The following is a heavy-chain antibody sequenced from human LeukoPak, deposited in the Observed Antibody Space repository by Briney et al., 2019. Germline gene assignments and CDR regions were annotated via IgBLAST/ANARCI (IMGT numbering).Heavy chain of an antibody. D-gene: IGHD1-26*01. CDR1: GFTFSSYA. V-gene: IGHV3-23*01. Sequence: PGGSLRLSCAASGFTFSSYAMSWVRQAPGKGLEGVSAISGSGGSTYYADSVKGRFTISRDNSKNTLYLQMNSLRAEDTAVYYCAKVPLDKYGSYGSLPFRYYFDYWGQGTLVTVSS. J-gene: IGHJ4*02. CDR2: ISGSGGST. CDR3: AKVPLDKYGSYGSLPFRYYFDY.